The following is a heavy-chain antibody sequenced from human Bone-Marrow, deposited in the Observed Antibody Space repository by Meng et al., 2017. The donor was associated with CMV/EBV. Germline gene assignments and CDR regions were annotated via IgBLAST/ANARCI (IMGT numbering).Heavy chain of an antibody. CDR1: GFTFSDYY. J-gene: IGHJ4*02. D-gene: IGHD1-26*01. Sequence: QGQLVESGGGLVKPGGSLRLSCAASGFTFSDYYMSWIRQAPGKGLEWVSYISSSSSYTNYADSVKGRFTISRDNAKNSLYLQMNSLRAEDTAVYYCARSRYSGSYLDYWGQGTLVTVSS. CDR2: ISSSSSYT. V-gene: IGHV3-11*06. CDR3: ARSRYSGSYLDY.